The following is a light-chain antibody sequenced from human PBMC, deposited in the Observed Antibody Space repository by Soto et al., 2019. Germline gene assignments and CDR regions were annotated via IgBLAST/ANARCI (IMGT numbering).Light chain of an antibody. CDR3: QQCSISPLT. CDR1: QSVTKNY. V-gene: IGKV3-20*01. Sequence: EIVLTQSPGTLSLSPGERATLSCRASQSVTKNYLAWYQQKPGQAPRLLIDDASSRATGIPDRFSGSGSGTDFSLTIDRLEPEDFAVYYYQQCSISPLTFGGGTKVEIK. CDR2: DAS. J-gene: IGKJ4*01.